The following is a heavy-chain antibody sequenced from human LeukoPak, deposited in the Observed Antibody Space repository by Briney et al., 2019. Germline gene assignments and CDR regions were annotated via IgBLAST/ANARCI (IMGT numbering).Heavy chain of an antibody. CDR1: GFTFSSYK. CDR3: ARGHDYGDGGQ. Sequence: PGGSLRLSCAASGFTFSSYKMIWVRQAPGKGLEWVSAISSSGTYMYYGDSVKGRFTISRDNVKNSLFLQMNSLSGEDTAVYYCARGHDYGDGGQWGQGTLVTVSS. V-gene: IGHV3-21*01. CDR2: ISSSGTYM. D-gene: IGHD4-17*01. J-gene: IGHJ4*02.